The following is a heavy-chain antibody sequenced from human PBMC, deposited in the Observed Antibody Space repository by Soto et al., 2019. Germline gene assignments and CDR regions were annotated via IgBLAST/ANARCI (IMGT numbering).Heavy chain of an antibody. Sequence: PGESLKISCKASGYTFSRYWIAWVRQMPGKGLEWLGIIYPGDSDTRYSPSFRGQVTMSVDTSKNQFSLKLSSVTAADTAIYYCARGPLLSQNSPHLDYWGQGTLVTVSS. CDR2: IYPGDSDT. D-gene: IGHD1-7*01. CDR1: GYTFSRYW. CDR3: ARGPLLSQNSPHLDY. V-gene: IGHV5-51*01. J-gene: IGHJ4*02.